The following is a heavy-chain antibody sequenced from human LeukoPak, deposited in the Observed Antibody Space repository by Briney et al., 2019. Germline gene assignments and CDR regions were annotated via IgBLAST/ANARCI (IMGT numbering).Heavy chain of an antibody. CDR1: GFTFSSSA. Sequence: GGSLRLSCAASGFTFSSSAMSWVRQAPGKGLEWVSSISDTSAVKIYADSAKGRFTISRDNSKNMLDLQMDSLRAEDTAVYYCAKVTWGTYRYLANWGQGTLVTVSS. CDR2: ISDTSAVK. J-gene: IGHJ4*02. D-gene: IGHD3-16*02. V-gene: IGHV3-23*01. CDR3: AKVTWGTYRYLAN.